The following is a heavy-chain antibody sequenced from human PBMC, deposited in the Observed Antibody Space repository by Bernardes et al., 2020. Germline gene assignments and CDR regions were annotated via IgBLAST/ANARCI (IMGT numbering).Heavy chain of an antibody. D-gene: IGHD1-1*01. CDR2: VSYTGRT. V-gene: IGHV4-59*01. CDR3: ARGELVRDYYYMDV. Sequence: SETLSLTCSVSGGSISSYYWSWIRQPPGKGLEWIGYVSYTGRTNYKPSLKSRVTISLDTSKNQLSLKLNSVTAADTAVYYCARGELVRDYYYMDVWGKGTTVTVSS. CDR1: GGSISSYY. J-gene: IGHJ6*03.